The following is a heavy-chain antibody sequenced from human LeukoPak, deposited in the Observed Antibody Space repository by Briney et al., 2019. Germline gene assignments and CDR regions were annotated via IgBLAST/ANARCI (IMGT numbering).Heavy chain of an antibody. D-gene: IGHD1-26*01. V-gene: IGHV5-51*01. CDR1: GYSFTSYW. Sequence: GESLKISCKGSGYSFTSYWIGWVRQMPGKGLEWMGIIYPGDSDTRYSPSFQGQVTISADKSISTAYLQWSSLKASDTAMYYCARLVGATPDYYYYYYMDVWGKGTTVTVSS. CDR3: ARLVGATPDYYYYYYMDV. CDR2: IYPGDSDT. J-gene: IGHJ6*03.